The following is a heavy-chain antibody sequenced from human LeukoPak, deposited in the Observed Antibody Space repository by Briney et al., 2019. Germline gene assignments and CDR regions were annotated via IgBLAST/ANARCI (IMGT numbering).Heavy chain of an antibody. Sequence: GAPVKVSCKASGYTFTVNYMHWVRQAPGQGLEWMGRINPNSGDTNYAQKFLGRVTMTRDTSISTAYMELSSLTSDDTAVYYCASISEVWSGYYTVHHDYWGQGTLVTVSS. CDR2: INPNSGDT. D-gene: IGHD3-3*01. CDR1: GYTFTVNY. V-gene: IGHV1-2*02. CDR3: ASISEVWSGYYTVHHDY. J-gene: IGHJ4*02.